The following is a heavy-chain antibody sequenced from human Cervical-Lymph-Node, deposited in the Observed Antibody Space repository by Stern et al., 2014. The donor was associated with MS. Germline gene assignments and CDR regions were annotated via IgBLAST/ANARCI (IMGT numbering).Heavy chain of an antibody. Sequence: VHLVESGGGVVRPGRSLRLSCATSGFTFSRYAVLWVRQAPGKGLEWVAAISYDRSSKFYGDSVKGRFTISRDNSKNTLFLQMNNLRPEDSGVYHCARDRLDGDYVYYYGLDVWGQGTTVTVSS. CDR1: GFTFSRYA. J-gene: IGHJ6*02. D-gene: IGHD4-17*01. CDR3: ARDRLDGDYVYYYGLDV. CDR2: ISYDRSSK. V-gene: IGHV3-30*04.